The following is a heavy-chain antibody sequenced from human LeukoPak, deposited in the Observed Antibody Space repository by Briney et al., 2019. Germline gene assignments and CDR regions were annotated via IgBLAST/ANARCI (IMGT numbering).Heavy chain of an antibody. J-gene: IGHJ4*02. CDR1: GFTFSSSA. V-gene: IGHV3-7*01. Sequence: PGGSLRLSCAASGFTFSSSAMNWVRQAPGKGLEWVANLKQDGSEKNYVDSVKGRFTISRDNAKNSLYLQMNSLRVGDTAVYYCARERVTTTSFDYWGQGVLVTVSS. D-gene: IGHD2/OR15-2a*01. CDR3: ARERVTTTSFDY. CDR2: LKQDGSEK.